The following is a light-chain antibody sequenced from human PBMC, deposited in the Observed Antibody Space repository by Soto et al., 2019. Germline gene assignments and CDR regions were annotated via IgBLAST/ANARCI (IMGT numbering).Light chain of an antibody. CDR3: QHYNRYSEA. J-gene: IGKJ1*01. V-gene: IGKV1-5*03. CDR2: KAS. CDR1: QTISSW. Sequence: DIQMTQSPSTLSGSVGDRVTITCRASQTISSWLAWYQQKPGKAPKLLIYKASTLKSGVPSRFSGSGSGTEFTRTISSLQPDDFATYYCQHYNRYSEAFGQGTKV.